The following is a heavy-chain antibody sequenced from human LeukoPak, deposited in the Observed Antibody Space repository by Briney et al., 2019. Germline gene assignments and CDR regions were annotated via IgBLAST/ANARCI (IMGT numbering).Heavy chain of an antibody. D-gene: IGHD1-1*01. Sequence: GGSLRLSCAASGFTFSSYSMSWVRQAPGKGLEWVANIKQDGSEKHSVDSVKGRFTISRDNAKNSLYLQVNSLRAEDTAVYYCARGTGTTAYFDYWGQGTLVTVSS. J-gene: IGHJ4*02. CDR1: GFTFSSYS. CDR3: ARGTGTTAYFDY. V-gene: IGHV3-7*02. CDR2: IKQDGSEK.